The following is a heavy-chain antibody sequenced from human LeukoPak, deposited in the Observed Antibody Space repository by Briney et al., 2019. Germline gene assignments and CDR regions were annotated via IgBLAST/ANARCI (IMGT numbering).Heavy chain of an antibody. J-gene: IGHJ4*02. D-gene: IGHD6-19*01. CDR2: IRKDGGGT. CDR1: GFPFSNYW. Sequence: GGSLRLSYAASGFPFSNYWMNWVRQAPGNALEWVAYIRKDGGGTYYVDSVKGRFTISRDNAKNSLYLQMNSLRAEDTAVYYCARHTSGQPFDYWGQGTLVTVSS. CDR3: ARHTSGQPFDY. V-gene: IGHV3-7*03.